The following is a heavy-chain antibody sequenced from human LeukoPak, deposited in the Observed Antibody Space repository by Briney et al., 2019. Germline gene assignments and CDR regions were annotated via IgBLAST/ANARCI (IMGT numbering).Heavy chain of an antibody. Sequence: GASVKVSCKGSGGTFSSYAISWVRQAPGQGLEWMGRIIPILGIANYAQKFQGRVTITADKSTSTAYMALSSLRSEDTAVYYCARGPNYDIKPANWYFDLWGRGTLVTASS. CDR2: IIPILGIA. D-gene: IGHD3-9*01. CDR3: ARGPNYDIKPANWYFDL. V-gene: IGHV1-69*04. CDR1: GGTFSSYA. J-gene: IGHJ2*01.